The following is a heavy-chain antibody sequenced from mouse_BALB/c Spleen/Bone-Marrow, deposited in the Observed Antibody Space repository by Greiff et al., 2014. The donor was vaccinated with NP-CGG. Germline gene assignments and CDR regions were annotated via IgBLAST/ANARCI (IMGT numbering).Heavy chain of an antibody. CDR3: ARRGLRWYPWFAY. CDR1: GFNIKDTY. J-gene: IGHJ3*01. CDR2: IDPANGNT. D-gene: IGHD2-3*01. V-gene: IGHV14-3*02. Sequence: EVQLQQSGAELVKPGASVKLSCTASGFNIKDTYMHWVKQRPEQGLEWIGRIDPANGNTKYDPKFQGKATITADTSSNTAYLQLSRLTSEDTAVYYGARRGLRWYPWFAYWGQGTLVTVSA.